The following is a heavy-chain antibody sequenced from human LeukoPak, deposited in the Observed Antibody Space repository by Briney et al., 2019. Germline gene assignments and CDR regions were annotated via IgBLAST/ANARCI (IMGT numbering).Heavy chain of an antibody. V-gene: IGHV3-23*01. Sequence: GGSLRLSCAASGFTFNTYGMTWVRQAPGKGLEWVSAITSSGGSTYYGDSVKGRFTISRDNSRNTLYLRMNSLRVDDTAVYYCARDLCWGCFDDWGQGNLVTVSS. D-gene: IGHD3-10*02. CDR2: ITSSGGST. CDR1: GFTFNTYG. CDR3: ARDLCWGCFDD. J-gene: IGHJ4*02.